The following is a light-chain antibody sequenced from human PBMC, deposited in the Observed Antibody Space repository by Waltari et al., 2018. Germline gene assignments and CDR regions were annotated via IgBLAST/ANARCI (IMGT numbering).Light chain of an antibody. CDR1: QSLLHSDGKTY. CDR3: MQGIHLPRT. CDR2: EVS. V-gene: IGKV2-29*03. Sequence: DIVMTQTPLSLSVTPGQPASISCKSSQSLLHSDGKTYLYWYLQKPGQSPQLLIYEVSSRCSGVPDRVSGSGSGTDFTLKISRVEAEDVGVYYCMQGIHLPRTFGQGTKVEIK. J-gene: IGKJ1*01.